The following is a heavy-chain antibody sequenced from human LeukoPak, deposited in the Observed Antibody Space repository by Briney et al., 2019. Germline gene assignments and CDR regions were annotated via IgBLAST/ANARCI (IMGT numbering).Heavy chain of an antibody. V-gene: IGHV4-38-2*01. CDR2: IYHSGST. D-gene: IGHD1-1*01. CDR1: GFTVSSGYY. J-gene: IGHJ4*02. CDR3: ARVFTRGLNPLDY. Sequence: GSLRLSCAASGFTVSSGYYWGWIRQPPGKGLEWIGSIYHSGSTYYNPSLKSRVTISVDTSKNQFSLKLSSVTAADTAVYYCARVFTRGLNPLDYWGQGTLVTVSS.